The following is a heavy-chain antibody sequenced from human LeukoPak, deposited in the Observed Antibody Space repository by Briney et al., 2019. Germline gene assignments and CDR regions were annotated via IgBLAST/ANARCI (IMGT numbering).Heavy chain of an antibody. Sequence: SETLSLTCTVSGGSISSYYWNWLRQPPGKGLEWIGYIYYSGTTNYNPSLKSRVSISVDTSKNQFSLKLSSVTAADTAVYYCARGRKYTSGYRVTELGPGYSDYWGQGTLVTVSS. D-gene: IGHD5-18*01. CDR3: ARGRKYTSGYRVTELGPGYSDY. CDR2: IYYSGTT. CDR1: GGSISSYY. J-gene: IGHJ4*02. V-gene: IGHV4-59*01.